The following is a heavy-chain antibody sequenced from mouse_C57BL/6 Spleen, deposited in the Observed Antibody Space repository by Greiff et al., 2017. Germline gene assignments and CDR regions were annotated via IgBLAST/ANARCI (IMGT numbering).Heavy chain of an antibody. J-gene: IGHJ1*03. CDR2: ISNLAYSI. V-gene: IGHV5-15*01. CDR3: ARRGGGDWYFDV. CDR1: GFTFSDYG. Sequence: EVMLVESGGGLVQPGGSLKLSCAASGFTFSDYGMAWVRQAPRKGPEWVAFISNLAYSIYYADTVTGRFTISRENAKNTLYLEMSSLGSEDTAMYYWARRGGGDWYFDVWGTGTTVTVSS.